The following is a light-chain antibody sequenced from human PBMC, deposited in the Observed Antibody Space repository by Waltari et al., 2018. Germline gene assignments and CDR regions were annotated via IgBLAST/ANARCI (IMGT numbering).Light chain of an antibody. Sequence: IPLTQSPSSLSVSVGDRVTITFQASQDISNYLNWYQQKPGKAPKLLIYDASNLETGVPSRFSGSGSGTDVTFTISSLQPEDIATYYCQQYDNLPAITFGQGTRLEIK. CDR3: QQYDNLPAIT. CDR1: QDISNY. CDR2: DAS. J-gene: IGKJ5*01. V-gene: IGKV1-33*01.